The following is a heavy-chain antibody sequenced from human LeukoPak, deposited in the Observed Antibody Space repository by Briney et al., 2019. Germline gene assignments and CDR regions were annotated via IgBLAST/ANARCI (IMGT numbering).Heavy chain of an antibody. Sequence: SETLSLTCTVSGYSISSGYYWGWIRQPPGKGLEWIGSIYHSGSTYYNPSLKSRVTISVDTSKNQFSLKLSSVTAADTAVYYCAKDGTHIVVVPGVWGQGTMVAVSS. CDR2: IYHSGST. CDR3: AKDGTHIVVVPGV. J-gene: IGHJ3*01. V-gene: IGHV4-38-2*02. CDR1: GYSISSGYY. D-gene: IGHD2-21*01.